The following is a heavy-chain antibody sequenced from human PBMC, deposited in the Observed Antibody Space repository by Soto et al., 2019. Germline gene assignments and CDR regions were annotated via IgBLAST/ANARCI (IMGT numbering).Heavy chain of an antibody. CDR2: IRNKANSYTT. CDR1: GFTFSDHY. Sequence: PGGSLRLSCAASGFTFSDHYMDWVRQAPGKGLEWIGRIRNKANSYTTEYAASVKGRFTISRDDSKNSLFLQMNSLEIEDTAVYYCTRAGVTTNPYYTDVWGKGTTVTVSS. V-gene: IGHV3-72*01. J-gene: IGHJ6*03. CDR3: TRAGVTTNPYYTDV. D-gene: IGHD4-17*01.